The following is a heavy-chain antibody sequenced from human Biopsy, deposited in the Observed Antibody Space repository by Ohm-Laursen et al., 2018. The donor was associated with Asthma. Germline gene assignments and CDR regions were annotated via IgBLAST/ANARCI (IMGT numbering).Heavy chain of an antibody. CDR1: GYTFNSAG. V-gene: IGHV1-18*01. CDR2: ISVYNGNT. Sequence: SEKVSCKTSGYTFNSAGITWVRQAPGQGLEWMGLISVYNGNTKVAQKLQDRVTMITDTSTSTAYMELRSLRSTDTAVYFCARAVDYSHYYGIDVWGQGTTVTVS. D-gene: IGHD3-10*01. CDR3: ARAVDYSHYYGIDV. J-gene: IGHJ6*02.